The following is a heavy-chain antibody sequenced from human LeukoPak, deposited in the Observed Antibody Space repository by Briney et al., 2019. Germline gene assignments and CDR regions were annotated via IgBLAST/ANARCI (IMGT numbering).Heavy chain of an antibody. CDR3: AHNYAYGSGSKPFDY. CDR2: IYRDDDK. J-gene: IGHJ4*02. V-gene: IGHV2-5*02. CDR1: GFSLSTSAVS. Sequence: CGPTLVTPTHTLTLTCTFSGFSLSTSAVSVGWIRQPPGKALEWPTLIYRDDDKRYSPSLQSRLTITKDTSKNQVGLTMTNMDPVDTATYYCAHNYAYGSGSKPFDYWGQGTLVTVSS. D-gene: IGHD3-10*01.